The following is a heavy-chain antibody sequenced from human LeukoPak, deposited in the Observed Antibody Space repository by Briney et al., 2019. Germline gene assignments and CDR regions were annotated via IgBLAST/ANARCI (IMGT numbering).Heavy chain of an antibody. CDR2: ISGDAVNT. CDR1: GFTFDEYA. CDR3: AKDLGPTGAGWFDP. D-gene: IGHD1-14*01. V-gene: IGHV3-43*02. Sequence: PGGSLRLSCAASGFTFDEYAMHWVRHAPGKGLEWVSLISGDAVNTYYADSVKGRFTISRDNSKYSLYLQMNSLRTEDTALYYCAKDLGPTGAGWFDPWGQGMLVTVSS. J-gene: IGHJ5*02.